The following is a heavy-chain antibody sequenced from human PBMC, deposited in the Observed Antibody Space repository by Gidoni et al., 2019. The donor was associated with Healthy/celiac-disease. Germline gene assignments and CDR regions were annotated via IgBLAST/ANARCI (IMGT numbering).Heavy chain of an antibody. D-gene: IGHD4-17*01. Sequence: QVQLQESGPGLVKPSQTLSLTCTVSGGSLSSGGYYWSWIRQHPGKGLEWIGYIYYSGSTYYNPSLKSRVTISVDTSKNQFSLKLSSVTAADTAVYYCARVFSDYGDPMGFDIWGQGTMVTVSS. CDR1: GGSLSSGGYY. V-gene: IGHV4-31*03. CDR2: IYYSGST. CDR3: ARVFSDYGDPMGFDI. J-gene: IGHJ3*02.